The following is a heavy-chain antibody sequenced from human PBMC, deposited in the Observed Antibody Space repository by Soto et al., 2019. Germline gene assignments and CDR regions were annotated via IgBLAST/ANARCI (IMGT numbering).Heavy chain of an antibody. CDR3: ARDHRGGYPSGIDY. Sequence: SETLSLTCTVSGGSVSSGSYYWSWIRQPPGKGLEWIGYIYYSGSTNYNPSLKSRVTISVDTSKNQFSLKLSSVTAADTAVYYCARDHRGGYPSGIDYWGQGTLVTVSS. CDR1: GGSVSSGSYY. J-gene: IGHJ4*02. D-gene: IGHD1-26*01. V-gene: IGHV4-61*01. CDR2: IYYSGST.